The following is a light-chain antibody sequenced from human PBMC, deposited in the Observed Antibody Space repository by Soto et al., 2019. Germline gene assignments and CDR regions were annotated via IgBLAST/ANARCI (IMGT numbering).Light chain of an antibody. Sequence: EIVLTQSPGTLSLSPGERATLSCRASQSVSSSYLAWYQQKPGQAPRLLIYGASSRATGIPDRFSGSGSGTDFTLTISRLAPEDFAVYYCQQYGCSPPYTFGQGTKVDSK. CDR1: QSVSSSY. CDR3: QQYGCSPPYT. CDR2: GAS. V-gene: IGKV3-20*01. J-gene: IGKJ2*01.